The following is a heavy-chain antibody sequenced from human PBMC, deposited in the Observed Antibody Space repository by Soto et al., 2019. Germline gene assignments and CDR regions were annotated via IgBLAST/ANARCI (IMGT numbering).Heavy chain of an antibody. CDR2: ISFDAKNI. V-gene: IGHV3-30*18. CDR1: GFTFSLYG. CDR3: AKGSQAAAVLDH. D-gene: IGHD6-25*01. J-gene: IGHJ4*02. Sequence: QVQLVESGGGVVQPGRSLKLSCTTSGFTFSLYGMHWVRQAPGKWLEWLAVISFDAKNIYYADSVKGRFTISRDNSKTTLFLQMSHLRADDTAVYFCAKGSQAAAVLDHWGQGALVTVAS.